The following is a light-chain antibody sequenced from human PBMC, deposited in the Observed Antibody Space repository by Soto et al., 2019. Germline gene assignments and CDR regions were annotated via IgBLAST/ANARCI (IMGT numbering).Light chain of an antibody. CDR3: SSYTSSSTLYVV. CDR2: DVX. V-gene: IGLV2-14*01. J-gene: IGLJ2*01. Sequence: QSALTQPASVSGSPGQSITISCTGTSSDVGGYNYVSWYQQHPGKAPKLMIYDVXXXPXXXXXXXXGSKSGNTASLTISGLXAEXEXDYYCSSYTSSSTLYVVFGGGTKLTVL. CDR1: SSDVGGYNY.